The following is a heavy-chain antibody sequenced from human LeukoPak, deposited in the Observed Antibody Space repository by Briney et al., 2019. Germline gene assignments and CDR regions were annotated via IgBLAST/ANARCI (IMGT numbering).Heavy chain of an antibody. V-gene: IGHV3-21*06. Sequence: PGGSLRLSWAASGFTFSSYSMNWVRQSPRKGLEWVASISTSSGYIYYADSLKGRFTISRDNAKNSLYLQMNSLRAEDTAVYYCARDFPYSSGWNDTPGVGYGMDVWGQGTTVTVSS. CDR1: GFTFSSYS. J-gene: IGHJ6*02. D-gene: IGHD6-19*01. CDR3: ARDFPYSSGWNDTPGVGYGMDV. CDR2: ISTSSGYI.